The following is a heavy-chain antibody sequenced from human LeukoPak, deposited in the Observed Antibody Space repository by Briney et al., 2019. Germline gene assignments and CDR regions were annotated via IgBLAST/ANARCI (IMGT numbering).Heavy chain of an antibody. CDR2: INHSGST. D-gene: IGHD2-21*01. J-gene: IGHJ5*02. CDR3: ARTYCGGGSCPRSWFDP. V-gene: IGHV4-38-2*02. CDR1: GYSISSGYY. Sequence: SSETLSLTCTVSGYSISSGYYWGWIRQPPGKGLEWIGIINHSGSTYYNPSLLSRVSISIDTSKNHFSLNLPSVTAADTAKYFCARTYCGGGSCPRSWFDPWGQGTLVTVSS.